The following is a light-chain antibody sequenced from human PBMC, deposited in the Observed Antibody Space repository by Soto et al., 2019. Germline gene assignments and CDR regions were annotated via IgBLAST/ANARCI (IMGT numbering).Light chain of an antibody. CDR1: QSVSSK. CDR3: QQYNNWPQT. CDR2: GAS. J-gene: IGKJ2*01. Sequence: EIVMTQSPVTLSVSPGERATLSCRASQSVSSKLAWYQQKPGQAPRLLIYGASTRATGIPARFSGSGSGTEFTLIISSLQSEDFAVYYCQQYNNWPQTFGHGTKLEIK. V-gene: IGKV3-15*01.